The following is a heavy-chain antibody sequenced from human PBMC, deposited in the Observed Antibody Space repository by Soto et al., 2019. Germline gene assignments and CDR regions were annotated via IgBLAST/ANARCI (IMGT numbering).Heavy chain of an antibody. CDR2: INHSGST. V-gene: IGHV4-34*01. CDR3: ARGAYCSGGSCYPENYYYYYGMDV. J-gene: IGHJ6*02. Sequence: QVQLQQWGAGLLKPSETLSLTCAVYGGSFSGYYWSWIRQPPGKGLEWIGEINHSGSTNHNPSLKSRVTISVDTSKNQFSLKLSSVTAADTAVYYCARGAYCSGGSCYPENYYYYYGMDVWGQGTTVTVSS. CDR1: GGSFSGYY. D-gene: IGHD2-15*01.